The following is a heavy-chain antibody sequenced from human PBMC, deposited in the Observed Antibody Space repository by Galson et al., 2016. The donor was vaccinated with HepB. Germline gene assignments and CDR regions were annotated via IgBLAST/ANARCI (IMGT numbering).Heavy chain of an antibody. Sequence: SETLSLTCAVSGGSINNSNWWSWVRQSPGKGLEWIGEVYRSGSTNYNPSLKSRVTISVDKSKNQFSLRLSSVTAADTAVYYCARNGVIVAAPALDPWGQGTLVTVSS. V-gene: IGHV4-4*02. CDR3: ARNGVIVAAPALDP. J-gene: IGHJ5*02. D-gene: IGHD6-13*01. CDR1: GGSINNSNW. CDR2: VYRSGST.